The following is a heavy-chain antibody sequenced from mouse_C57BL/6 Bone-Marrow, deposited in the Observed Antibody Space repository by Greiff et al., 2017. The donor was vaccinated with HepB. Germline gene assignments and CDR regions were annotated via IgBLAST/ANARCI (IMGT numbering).Heavy chain of an antibody. CDR2: IYPGSGST. J-gene: IGHJ2*01. Sequence: QVQLKQPGAELVKPGASVKMSCKASGYTFTSYWLTWVKQRPGQGLEWIGDIYPGSGSTNYNEKFKSKATLTVDTSSSTAYMQLSSLTSEDSAVYYCARWEVDFDYWGQGTTLTVSS. D-gene: IGHD1-3*01. V-gene: IGHV1-55*01. CDR1: GYTFTSYW. CDR3: ARWEVDFDY.